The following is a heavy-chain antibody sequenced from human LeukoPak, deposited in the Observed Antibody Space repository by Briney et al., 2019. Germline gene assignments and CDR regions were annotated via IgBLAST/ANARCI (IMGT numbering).Heavy chain of an antibody. D-gene: IGHD3-9*01. Sequence: KTSETLSLTCTVSGYSISSGYYWGWIRQPPGKGLEWIGSIYHSGNTYYNPSLKSRVTISVDTSKNHFSLKLSSVTAADTAVYYCARALRYFDWLPKDYFDYWGQGTLVTVSS. CDR2: IYHSGNT. J-gene: IGHJ4*02. CDR3: ARALRYFDWLPKDYFDY. CDR1: GYSISSGYY. V-gene: IGHV4-38-2*02.